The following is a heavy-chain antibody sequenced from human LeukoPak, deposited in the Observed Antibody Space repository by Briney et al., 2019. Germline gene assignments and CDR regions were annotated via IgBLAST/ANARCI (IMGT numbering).Heavy chain of an antibody. V-gene: IGHV1-69*01. Sequence: GSSVTVCCKASGGTFSSYAISWVRQAPGQGLEWMGGIIPIFGTANYAQKFQGRVTITADESTSTAYMELSSLRSEDTAVYYCAGGGSSPGSTFDIWGQGTMVTVSS. CDR3: AGGGSSPGSTFDI. D-gene: IGHD2-15*01. J-gene: IGHJ3*02. CDR2: IIPIFGTA. CDR1: GGTFSSYA.